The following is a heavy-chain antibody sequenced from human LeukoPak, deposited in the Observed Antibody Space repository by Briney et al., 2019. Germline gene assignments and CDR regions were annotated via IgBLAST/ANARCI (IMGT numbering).Heavy chain of an antibody. D-gene: IGHD7-27*01. J-gene: IGHJ6*02. Sequence: ASVKVSCKASGYTFTSYDINWVRQATGQGLEWMGWMNPNSGNTGYAQKFQGRVTMTRNTSISTAYMELSSLRSEDTAVYYCARDGEIYYYYGMDVWGQGTTVTVSS. CDR1: GYTFTSYD. CDR2: MNPNSGNT. V-gene: IGHV1-8*01. CDR3: ARDGEIYYYYGMDV.